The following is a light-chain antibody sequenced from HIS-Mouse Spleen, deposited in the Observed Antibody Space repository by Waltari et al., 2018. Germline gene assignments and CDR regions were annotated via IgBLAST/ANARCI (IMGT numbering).Light chain of an antibody. V-gene: IGLV2-8*01. CDR1: SSDVGGYKY. CDR3: SSYAGSNNSLYV. CDR2: EVS. Sequence: QSALTQPPSASGSPGQSVTISCTGTSSDVGGYKYVSWYQQHPGKAPKLMIYEVSKRPSGVPDRFSGSKSGNTASLTVSGLQAEDEADYYCSSYAGSNNSLYVFGTGTKVTVL. J-gene: IGLJ1*01.